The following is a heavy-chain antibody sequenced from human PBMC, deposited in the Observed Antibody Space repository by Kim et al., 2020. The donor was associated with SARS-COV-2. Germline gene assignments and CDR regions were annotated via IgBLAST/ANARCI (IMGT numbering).Heavy chain of an antibody. CDR1: GYTFTSYY. D-gene: IGHD3-22*01. Sequence: ASVKVSCKASGYTFTSYYMHWVRQAPGQGLEWMGIINPSGGSTSYAQKFQGRVTMTRDTSTSTVYMELSSLRSEDTAVYYCARDSKRPYYYDSSCYFRGHAFDIWGQGTMVTVSS. CDR3: ARDSKRPYYYDSSCYFRGHAFDI. V-gene: IGHV1-46*01. CDR2: INPSGGST. J-gene: IGHJ3*02.